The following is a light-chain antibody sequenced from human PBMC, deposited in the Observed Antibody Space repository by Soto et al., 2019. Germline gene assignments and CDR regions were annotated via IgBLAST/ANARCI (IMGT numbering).Light chain of an antibody. J-gene: IGLJ1*01. CDR2: EGS. Sequence: QSVLPQPASVSGSPGQSITISCAGTSSDVGRYNIVSWYQQHPDKAPKLMIYEGSKRPSGVSNRFSGSKSGNTASLTISGLQAEDEADYYCCSYAGSSTYVVGTGTKVTVL. CDR1: SSDVGRYNI. V-gene: IGLV2-23*01. CDR3: CSYAGSSTYV.